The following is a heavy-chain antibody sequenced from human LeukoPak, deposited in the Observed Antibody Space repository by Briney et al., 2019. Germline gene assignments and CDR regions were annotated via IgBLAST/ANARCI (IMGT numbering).Heavy chain of an antibody. V-gene: IGHV3-7*03. D-gene: IGHD3/OR15-3a*01. CDR1: GFTFSSYG. CDR3: ARDWTDEGVGIGIDY. CDR2: IRSDGGEE. Sequence: PGRSLRLSCAASGFTFSSYGMHWVRQAPGEGLEWVANIRSDGGEEYYVDSVRGRFTISRDNTKNSVYLQTSGLRADDTAVYYCARDWTDEGVGIGIDYWGQGALVIVTS. J-gene: IGHJ4*02.